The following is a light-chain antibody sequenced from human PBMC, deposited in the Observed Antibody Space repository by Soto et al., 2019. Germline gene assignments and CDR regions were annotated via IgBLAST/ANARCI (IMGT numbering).Light chain of an antibody. CDR3: AQGLATPFT. CDR2: LGS. J-gene: IGKJ4*01. CDR1: QNLLHSNGYNY. V-gene: IGKV2-28*01. Sequence: EIVLTQSPLSLPVTPGEPASISCRSSQNLLHSNGYNYLNWYLQKPGQSPQLLIYLGSSRASGVPDRFSGSGSGTDFTLTINRVEAEDVGLYFCAQGLATPFTFGGGTKVEIK.